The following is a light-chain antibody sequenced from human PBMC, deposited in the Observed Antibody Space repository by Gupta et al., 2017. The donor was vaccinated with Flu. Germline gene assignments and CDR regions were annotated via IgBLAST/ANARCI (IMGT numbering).Light chain of an antibody. Sequence: QSALAQPASVSGSLGQSITISCAGTSSDVGRSDSVSWYQQHPGKAPKLLIYDVSSRPSGISSRFSGSKSGNMASLTISGLQAEDETDYYCSSYTSVSTFYVFGTGTKVTVL. V-gene: IGLV2-14*03. CDR3: SSYTSVSTFYV. CDR1: SSDVGRSDS. J-gene: IGLJ1*01. CDR2: DVS.